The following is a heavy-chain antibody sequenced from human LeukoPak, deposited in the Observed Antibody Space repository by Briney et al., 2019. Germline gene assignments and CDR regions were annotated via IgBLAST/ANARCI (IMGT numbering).Heavy chain of an antibody. Sequence: GGSLRLSCAASGLTFTTHWMNWVRQAPGGGLEWLANIKPDGSDKYYVDSVMGRFTISRDNAKNLVYLQMNSLRTEDTAVYYWSGRSGFSSIYWGQGTLVTVSS. D-gene: IGHD6-19*01. J-gene: IGHJ4*02. CDR3: SGRSGFSSIY. CDR2: IKPDGSDK. CDR1: GLTFTTHW. V-gene: IGHV3-7*01.